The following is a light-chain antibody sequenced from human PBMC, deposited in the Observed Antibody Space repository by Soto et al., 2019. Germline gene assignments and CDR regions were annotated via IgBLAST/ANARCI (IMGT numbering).Light chain of an antibody. CDR1: SSDVGGYNS. CDR2: DVG. V-gene: IGLV2-14*01. CDR3: SSYTSSSTYV. Sequence: QSLLTQPASVSGSPGQSITISCTGTSSDVGGYNSVSWYQQHPGKAPKLVIYDVGNRPSGVSDRFSGSKSGNTASLTISGLQAEDEAEYYCSSYTSSSTYVFGAGTKLTVL. J-gene: IGLJ1*01.